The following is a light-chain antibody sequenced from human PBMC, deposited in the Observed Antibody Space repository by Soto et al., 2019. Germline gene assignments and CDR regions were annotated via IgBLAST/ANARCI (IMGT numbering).Light chain of an antibody. J-gene: IGLJ3*02. V-gene: IGLV1-47*01. Sequence: QSVLTQPPSASGTPGQRVIITCSGGTSNVERNYVYWYQHLPGAAPKLLIYRDHQRPSGVPDRFSASKSGTSASLAISGLRSGDEADYYCAVWDDRLSGLFGGGTQLTVL. CDR1: TSNVERNY. CDR3: AVWDDRLSGL. CDR2: RDH.